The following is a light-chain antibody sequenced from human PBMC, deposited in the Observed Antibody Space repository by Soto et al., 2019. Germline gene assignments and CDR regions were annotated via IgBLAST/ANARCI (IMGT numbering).Light chain of an antibody. CDR3: QQSYTTPIT. CDR1: QTISSH. CDR2: AAS. J-gene: IGKJ5*01. V-gene: IGKV1-39*01. Sequence: DIQMSQSPASLSAYVGDRVIITCRASQTISSHLNWYQQKPGKAPNLLVYAASSLQSGVPSRFTGSGSGTDFTLTISSLQPEDFATYFCQQSYTTPITFGHGTRLEI.